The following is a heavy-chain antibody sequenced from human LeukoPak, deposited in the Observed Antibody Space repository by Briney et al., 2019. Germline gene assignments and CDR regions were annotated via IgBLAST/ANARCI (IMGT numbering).Heavy chain of an antibody. J-gene: IGHJ6*02. CDR1: GGSISSGGYY. CDR2: IYYSGST. V-gene: IGHV4-31*03. Sequence: PSQTLSLTCTVSGGSISSGGYYWSWIRQHPGKGLEWIGYIYYSGSTYYNPSLKSRVTISVDTSKNQFSLKLSSVTAADTAVYYCAGSSTIFGVVSGMDVWGQGTTVTVSS. CDR3: AGSSTIFGVVSGMDV. D-gene: IGHD3-3*01.